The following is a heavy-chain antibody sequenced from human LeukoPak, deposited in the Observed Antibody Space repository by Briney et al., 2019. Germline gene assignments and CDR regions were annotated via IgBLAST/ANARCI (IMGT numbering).Heavy chain of an antibody. CDR2: ISNSGSGGAT. V-gene: IGHV3-23*01. J-gene: IGHJ4*02. D-gene: IGHD6-6*01. CDR1: GFTSSDYA. Sequence: GGSLRLSCAASGFTSSDYAMAWVRQAPGKGLEWVSIISNSGSGGATYYADSMKGRFTISRDSPKNTLYLQMNSLRAEDTAVYYCARAPGSLVSVAGRPYYFDFWGQGTLVTVSS. CDR3: ARAPGSLVSVAGRPYYFDF.